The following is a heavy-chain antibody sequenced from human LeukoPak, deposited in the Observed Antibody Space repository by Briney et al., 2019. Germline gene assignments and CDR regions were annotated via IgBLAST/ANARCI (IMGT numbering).Heavy chain of an antibody. V-gene: IGHV1-2*02. J-gene: IGHJ4*02. Sequence: ASVKVSCKASGYTFTSYAMNWVRQAPGQGLEWMGWINPNSGGTNYAQKFQGRVTMTRDTSISTAYMELSRLRSDDTAVYYCAREDYGDYWGQGTLVTVSS. CDR3: AREDYGDY. CDR1: GYTFTSYA. CDR2: INPNSGGT.